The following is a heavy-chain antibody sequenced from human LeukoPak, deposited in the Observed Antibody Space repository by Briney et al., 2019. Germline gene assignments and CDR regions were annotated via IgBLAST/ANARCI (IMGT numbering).Heavy chain of an antibody. J-gene: IGHJ4*02. CDR1: GFTFRSYA. Sequence: GGSLRLSCAASGFTFRSYAMSWVRQAPGKGLEWVSAISGSGTSTYYADAVKGRFTISRDNSKNTLYLQMNSLRAEDTAVYHCAKAIVAVVDGNDYWAREPWSPSPQ. CDR2: ISGSGTST. V-gene: IGHV3-23*01. CDR3: AKAIVAVVDGNDY. D-gene: IGHD2-15*01.